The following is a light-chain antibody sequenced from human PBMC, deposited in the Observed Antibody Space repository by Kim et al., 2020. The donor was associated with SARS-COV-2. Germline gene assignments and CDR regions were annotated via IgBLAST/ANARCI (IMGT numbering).Light chain of an antibody. CDR1: QGISSY. Sequence: AIRITQSPSSLSASTGDRVTITCRASQGISSYLAWYQQKPGQAPKLLIYAASTLQSGVPSRFSGSGSGTDFTLTISCLQSEDFATYYCVQYYSYPLTFGGGTTVDIK. J-gene: IGKJ4*01. CDR2: AAS. CDR3: VQYYSYPLT. V-gene: IGKV1-8*01.